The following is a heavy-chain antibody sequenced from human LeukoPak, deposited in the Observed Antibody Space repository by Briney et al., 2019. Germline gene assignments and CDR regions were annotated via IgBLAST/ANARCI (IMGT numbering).Heavy chain of an antibody. CDR2: INHSGST. V-gene: IGHV4-34*01. J-gene: IGHJ4*02. CDR3: ASRSNIVVVPAANPFDY. CDR1: GGSFSGYY. D-gene: IGHD2-2*01. Sequence: SETLSLTCAAYGGSFSGYYWSWIRRPPGKGLEWIGEINHSGSTNYNPSLKSRVTISVDTSKNQFSLKLSSVTAADTAVYYCASRSNIVVVPAANPFDYWGQGTLVTVSS.